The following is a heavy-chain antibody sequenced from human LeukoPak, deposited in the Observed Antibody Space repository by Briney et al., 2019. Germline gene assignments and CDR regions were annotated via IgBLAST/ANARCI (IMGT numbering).Heavy chain of an antibody. CDR3: ARGRDVVAATSSDY. CDR2: IDPSDSYT. D-gene: IGHD2-15*01. J-gene: IGHJ4*02. CDR1: GYSFTSYW. V-gene: IGHV5-10-1*01. Sequence: GESLKISCKGSGYSFTSYWISWVRQMPGKGLEWMGRIDPSDSYTNYSPSFQGHVAISADKSISTAYLQWSSLKASDTAMYYCARGRDVVAATSSDYWGQGTLVTVSS.